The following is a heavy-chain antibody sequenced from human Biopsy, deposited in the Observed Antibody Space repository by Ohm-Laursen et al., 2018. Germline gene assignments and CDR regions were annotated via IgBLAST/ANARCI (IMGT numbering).Heavy chain of an antibody. Sequence: TLSLTCSVSGGSISSGGYYWSWLRQFPGKGLELLGYIYNVESTYYNPSLKSRVLISGDASRYQYSLKLTSVTAADTAVYYCVRDRRDWYEPWGQGTLVTVSS. CDR1: GGSISSGGYY. V-gene: IGHV4-31*03. CDR3: VRDRRDWYEP. CDR2: IYNVEST. J-gene: IGHJ5*02.